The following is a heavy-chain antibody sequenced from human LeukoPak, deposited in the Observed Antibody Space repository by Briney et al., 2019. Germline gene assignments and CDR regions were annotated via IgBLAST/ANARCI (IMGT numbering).Heavy chain of an antibody. V-gene: IGHV1-2*06. D-gene: IGHD5-12*01. Sequence: ASVKVSCKASGYTVTRYYMHWVRQAPGQGLEWMGRINPNSGGTNYAQKFQGRVTMTRYTSISTAYMELSRLRSDHTAVYYCARDRYSGYDWDFDYWGQGTLVTVSS. CDR3: ARDRYSGYDWDFDY. CDR2: INPNSGGT. CDR1: GYTVTRYY. J-gene: IGHJ4*02.